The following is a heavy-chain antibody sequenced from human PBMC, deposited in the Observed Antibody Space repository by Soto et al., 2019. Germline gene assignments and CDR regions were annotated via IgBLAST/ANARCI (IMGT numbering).Heavy chain of an antibody. CDR3: ARGSVTVTPYSGMDV. CDR1: GYXFTRYY. Sequence: ASVKVSCKACGYXFTRYYMHWVRQAQVQGLEWMGIITPSGGSTSYAQKFQGRVTMTRDTSTSTVYMELSSLRSEDTAVYYCARGSVTVTPYSGMDVWGQGTTVTVSS. D-gene: IGHD4-17*01. CDR2: ITPSGGST. V-gene: IGHV1-46*01. J-gene: IGHJ6*02.